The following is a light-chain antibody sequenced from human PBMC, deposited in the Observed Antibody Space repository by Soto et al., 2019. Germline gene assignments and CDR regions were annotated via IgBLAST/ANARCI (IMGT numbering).Light chain of an antibody. CDR1: SSNIGAGFD. CDR3: QSYDSSLTGWV. V-gene: IGLV1-40*01. J-gene: IGLJ3*02. CDR2: VNN. Sequence: QSVLTQPPSVSGAPGRRVTLSCTGSSSNIGAGFDVHWYQHLPGTAPKLLIYVNNNRPSGVPDRFSGSKSGTSASLAITGLQAEDEADYFCQSYDSSLTGWVFDGGTKLTVL.